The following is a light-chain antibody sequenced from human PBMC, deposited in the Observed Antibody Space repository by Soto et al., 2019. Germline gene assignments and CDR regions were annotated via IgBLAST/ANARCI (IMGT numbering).Light chain of an antibody. CDR2: GAS. CDR1: QSVSSN. J-gene: IGKJ1*01. V-gene: IGKV3-15*01. Sequence: EIVMTQSRACLSVSPLERSTLSCRASQSVSSNLAWYQQKPGQAPRLLIYGASTRATGIPARFSGSGSGTEFTLTISSLQSEDFAVYYCQQYNNWPPGTFGQGTKVDIK. CDR3: QQYNNWPPGT.